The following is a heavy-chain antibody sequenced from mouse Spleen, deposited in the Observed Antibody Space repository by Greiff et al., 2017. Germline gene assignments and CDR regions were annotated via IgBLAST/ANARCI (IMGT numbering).Heavy chain of an antibody. V-gene: IGHV1-50*01. CDR1: GYTFTSYW. CDR2: IDPSDGYT. Sequence: QVQLQQPGAELVKPGASVKLSCKASGYTFTSYWMQWVKQRPGQGLEWIGEIDPSDGYTNYNQKFKGKATLTVDTSSSTAYMQLSSLTSEDSAVYYCEKRRSWYFDVWGAGTTVTSSS. J-gene: IGHJ1*01. CDR3: EKRRSWYFDV.